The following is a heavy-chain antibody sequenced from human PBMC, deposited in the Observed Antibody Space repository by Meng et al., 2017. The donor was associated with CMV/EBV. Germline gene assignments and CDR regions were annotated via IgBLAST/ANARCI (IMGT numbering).Heavy chain of an antibody. J-gene: IGHJ3*02. CDR1: GFTFSSYE. Sequence: GGSLKISCAASGFTFSSYEMNWVRQAPGKGLEWVSYISSSGSTIYYADSVKGRFTISRDNAKNPLYLQMNSLRAEDTAVYYCASRSPYGEMATVFDAFDIWGQGTMVTVSS. D-gene: IGHD5-24*01. CDR2: ISSSGSTI. V-gene: IGHV3-48*03. CDR3: ASRSPYGEMATVFDAFDI.